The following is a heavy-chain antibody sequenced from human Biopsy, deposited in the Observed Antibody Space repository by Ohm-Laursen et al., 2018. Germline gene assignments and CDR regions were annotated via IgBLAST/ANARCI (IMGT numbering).Heavy chain of an antibody. CDR2: IYHGSGT. J-gene: IGHJ4*02. CDR3: ASRSLFFRYFAS. D-gene: IGHD3-9*01. V-gene: IGHV4-59*12. Sequence: GTLSLTCSASGGSFSTYYWTWIRQPPGKGLEWIGSIYHGSGTSYNPSVEARVAITLDKAKNEFSLRIDSVTAADTAVYYCASRSLFFRYFASWGQGTPVTVSS. CDR1: GGSFSTYY.